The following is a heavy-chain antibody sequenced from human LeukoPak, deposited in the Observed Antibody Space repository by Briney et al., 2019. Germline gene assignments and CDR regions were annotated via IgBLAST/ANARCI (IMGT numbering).Heavy chain of an antibody. CDR3: ARGLDYDILTGYYPRGSYFDY. CDR1: GGSFSGYY. V-gene: IGHV4-34*01. D-gene: IGHD3-9*01. Sequence: SETLSLTCAVYGGSFSGYYWSWIRQPPGKGLEWIGEINHSGSTNYNPSLKSRVTISVDTSKNQFSLKLSSVTAADTAVYYCARGLDYDILTGYYPRGSYFDYWGQGTLVTVSS. CDR2: INHSGST. J-gene: IGHJ4*02.